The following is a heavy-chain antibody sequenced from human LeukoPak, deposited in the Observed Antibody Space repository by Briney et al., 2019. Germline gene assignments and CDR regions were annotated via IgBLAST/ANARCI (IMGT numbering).Heavy chain of an antibody. CDR3: ARDLYYYGSAPNPSFDY. V-gene: IGHV4-38-2*02. J-gene: IGHJ4*02. Sequence: SHTQSLTCAVSGYSISRGYYWGWTGQPPGKGLDGMGGIYHSGSSYYNPSFKSRVNIPGNTTKNRFPLKRSSVTAADTAVYYCARDLYYYGSAPNPSFDYWGQGTLVTVPS. CDR1: GYSISRGYY. D-gene: IGHD3-10*01. CDR2: IYHSGSS.